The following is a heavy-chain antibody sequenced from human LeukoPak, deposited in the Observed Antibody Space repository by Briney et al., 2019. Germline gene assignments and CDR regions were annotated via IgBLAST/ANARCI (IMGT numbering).Heavy chain of an antibody. CDR1: GGTFSSYA. J-gene: IGHJ6*03. CDR3: ARVSQPYCSSTSCYYYYYMDV. D-gene: IGHD2-2*01. CDR2: IIPIFGTA. Sequence: ASVKVSCKASGGTFSSYAISWVRQAPGQGLEWMGGIIPIFGTANYAQKFQGRVTITTDESTSTAYMELRSLRSDDTAVYYCARVSQPYCSSTSCYYYYYMDVWGKGTTVTVSS. V-gene: IGHV1-69*05.